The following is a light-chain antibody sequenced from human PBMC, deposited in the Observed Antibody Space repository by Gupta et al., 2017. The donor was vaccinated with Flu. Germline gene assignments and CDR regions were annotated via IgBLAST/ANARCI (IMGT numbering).Light chain of an antibody. CDR3: QQSDSNPWT. Sequence: EIQMTQSPSSLSASVGDRITIPCRASQSISTFLNWYQQKPGKAPKLLIYGASSLQSGVPSRFSGSGSGTDFTLTISKLQPEDFTSYYCQQSDSNPWTFGQGTKLEIK. CDR2: GAS. J-gene: IGKJ1*01. CDR1: QSISTF. V-gene: IGKV1-39*01.